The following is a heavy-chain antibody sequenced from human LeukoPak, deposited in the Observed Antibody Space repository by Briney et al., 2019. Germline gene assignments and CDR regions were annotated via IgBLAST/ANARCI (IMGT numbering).Heavy chain of an antibody. D-gene: IGHD2-2*01. J-gene: IGHJ5*02. Sequence: GGSLRLSCAASGFTFSNYWMTWVRQAPGKGLEWVANIKQDESEKYYVDSVKGRFTISRDNAKNSLYLQMNSLRAEDTAVYYCARFVVLPAAPGGWFDPWGQGTLVTVSS. CDR2: IKQDESEK. V-gene: IGHV3-7*01. CDR3: ARFVVLPAAPGGWFDP. CDR1: GFTFSNYW.